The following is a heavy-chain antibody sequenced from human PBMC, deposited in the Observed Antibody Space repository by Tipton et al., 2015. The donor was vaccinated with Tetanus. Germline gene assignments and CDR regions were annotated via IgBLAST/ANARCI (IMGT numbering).Heavy chain of an antibody. CDR3: ARHPPPYYYGSGSYLDY. Sequence: GLVKPSQTLSLTCTVSGGSFRSGDHYWSWIRQPPGKGLEWIGYIYYSGNSDYNPSLKSRVTLSVDTSNNQFSLRLSSVTAADTAVYFCARHPPPYYYGSGSYLDYWGQGTPVTVSS. V-gene: IGHV4-30-4*01. D-gene: IGHD3-10*01. CDR1: GGSFRSGDHY. J-gene: IGHJ4*02. CDR2: IYYSGNS.